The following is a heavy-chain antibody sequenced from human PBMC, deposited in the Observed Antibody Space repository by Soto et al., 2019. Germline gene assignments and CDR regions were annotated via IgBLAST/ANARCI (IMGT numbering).Heavy chain of an antibody. Sequence: QVQLVESGGGVVQPGRSLRLSCAASGFPFSSYGMHWVRQAPGKGREWVALIPYDGSKKYYADSVKGRFTISRDNSKKMLYLQMNSLRAEDTAVYYCANTLSTVDYDMDVWGQGTTVIVSS. CDR3: ANTLSTVDYDMDV. D-gene: IGHD4-17*01. CDR2: IPYDGSKK. J-gene: IGHJ6*02. V-gene: IGHV3-30*18. CDR1: GFPFSSYG.